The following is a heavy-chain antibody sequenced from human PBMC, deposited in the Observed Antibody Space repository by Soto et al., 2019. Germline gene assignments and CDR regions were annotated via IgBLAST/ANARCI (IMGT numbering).Heavy chain of an antibody. CDR3: ARSQGSSTSLEIYYYYYYGMDV. CDR2: IIPISDTT. D-gene: IGHD2-2*01. V-gene: IGHV1-69*01. CDR1: GGTFSSYA. J-gene: IGHJ6*02. Sequence: QVQLVQSGAEVKKPWSSVKVSCKASGGTFSSYAISWVRQAPGQGLEWMGGIIPISDTTNYEQKFQGRVTITAAESTRTAYMELSSLRSEDTAVYYCARSQGSSTSLEIYYYYYYGMDVWGQGTTVTVSS.